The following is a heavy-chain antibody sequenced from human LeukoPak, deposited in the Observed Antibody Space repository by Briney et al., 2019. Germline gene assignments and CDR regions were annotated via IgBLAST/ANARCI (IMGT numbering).Heavy chain of an antibody. CDR1: GGSISSYY. CDR3: ARLGGPNAFDI. V-gene: IGHV4-39*01. CDR2: IYYSGST. Sequence: SETLSLTCTVSGGSISSYYWGWIRQPPGKGLEWIGSIYYSGSTYYNPSLKSRVTISVDTSKNQFSLKLSPVTAADTAVYYCARLGGPNAFDIWGQGTMVTVSS. J-gene: IGHJ3*02.